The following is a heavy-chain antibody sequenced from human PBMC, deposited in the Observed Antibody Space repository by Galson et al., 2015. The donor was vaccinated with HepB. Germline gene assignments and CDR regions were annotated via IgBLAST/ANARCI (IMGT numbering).Heavy chain of an antibody. CDR1: GGTFSSYA. CDR3: ARDEGPDY. Sequence: SVKVSCKASGGTFSSYAISWVRQAPGQGLEWMGIINPSGGSTSYAQKFQGRVTMTRDTSTSTVYMELSSLRSEDTAVYYCARDEGPDYWGQGTLVTVSS. V-gene: IGHV1-46*01. J-gene: IGHJ4*02. CDR2: INPSGGST.